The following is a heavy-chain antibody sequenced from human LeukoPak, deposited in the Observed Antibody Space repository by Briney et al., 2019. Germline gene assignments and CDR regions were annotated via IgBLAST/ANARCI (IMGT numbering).Heavy chain of an antibody. CDR1: GFTFNSYW. CDR2: IKQDGSER. V-gene: IGHV3-7*01. D-gene: IGHD3-3*02. Sequence: PGGSLRLSCAASGFTFNSYWMNWVRQAPGKGLEWVANIKQDGSERYYLDSVKGRFTISRDNAKNSLYLQMNSLRAEDTALYYCVGRAHFFSGPGGWGQGTLVTVSS. J-gene: IGHJ4*02. CDR3: VGRAHFFSGPGG.